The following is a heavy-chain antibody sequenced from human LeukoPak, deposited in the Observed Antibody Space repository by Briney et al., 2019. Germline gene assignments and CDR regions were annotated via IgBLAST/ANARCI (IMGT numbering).Heavy chain of an antibody. CDR1: GYIFTDHF. D-gene: IGHD3-10*01. CDR3: ARDYELGTPGSAYEFFDY. V-gene: IGHV1-2*02. CDR2: INPNSGGT. Sequence: ASVKVSCKASGYIFTDHFMQWVRHAPGQGPEWMGWINPNSGGTSYAQKFKGRVTMTRDTSISTVYMELSRLGSDDTAVYYCARDYELGTPGSAYEFFDYWGQGTLVTVSS. J-gene: IGHJ4*02.